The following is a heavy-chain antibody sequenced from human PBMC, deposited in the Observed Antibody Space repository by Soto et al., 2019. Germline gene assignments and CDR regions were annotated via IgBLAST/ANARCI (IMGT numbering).Heavy chain of an antibody. Sequence: QVQLVQSGAEVKKPGASVKVSCKASGYTFTSYGISWVRQAPGQGLEWMGWISAYNGNTNYAQKLQGRVTMTTDTATSTAYRELRGLRSDDSGVYYGARDLHGDPYYWGQGTLVTVSS. CDR1: GYTFTSYG. D-gene: IGHD4-17*01. CDR3: ARDLHGDPYY. V-gene: IGHV1-18*01. CDR2: ISAYNGNT. J-gene: IGHJ4*02.